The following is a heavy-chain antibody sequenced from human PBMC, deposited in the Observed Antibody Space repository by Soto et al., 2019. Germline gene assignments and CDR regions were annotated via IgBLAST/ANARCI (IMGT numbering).Heavy chain of an antibody. CDR2: IYRGAAT. J-gene: IGHJ4*02. V-gene: IGHV3-66*01. Sequence: EVQLVESGGGLVQPGGSLRLSCAASGFTVSDNYMTWVRQAPGKGLEWVSVIYRGAATYYADSVKGRFTIFRDNSKNTLYLQMNTLRVEDTAVYYCARGGETYPFDYWGQGTLVTVSS. CDR1: GFTVSDNY. CDR3: ARGGETYPFDY.